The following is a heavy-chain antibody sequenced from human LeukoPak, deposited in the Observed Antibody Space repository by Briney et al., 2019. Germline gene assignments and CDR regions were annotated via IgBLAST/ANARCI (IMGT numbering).Heavy chain of an antibody. CDR2: IYAAGST. CDR1: GFTVSSNY. Sequence: PGGSLRLSCAASGFTVSSNYMSWVRQAPGKGLEWVSVIYAAGSTFYADSVKGRFIISRDTSRNTLDLQMNSLRAEDTAVYYCTRGPEWSRPVGDACDIWGQGTMVTVSS. J-gene: IGHJ3*02. V-gene: IGHV3-53*01. D-gene: IGHD3-3*01. CDR3: TRGPEWSRPVGDACDI.